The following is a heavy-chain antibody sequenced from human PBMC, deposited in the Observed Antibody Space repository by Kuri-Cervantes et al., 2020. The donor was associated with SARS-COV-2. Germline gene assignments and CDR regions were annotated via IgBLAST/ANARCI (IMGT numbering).Heavy chain of an antibody. Sequence: SVNVSCKASGCTFSSYAISWVRQAPGQGLEWMGGIIPIFGTANYAQKLQGRVTITADKSTSTAYMELSSLRSEATAVYYCSRDHSSSRSYYWFDPWGQGTLVTVSS. D-gene: IGHD6-6*01. CDR2: IIPIFGTA. V-gene: IGHV1-69*06. J-gene: IGHJ5*02. CDR1: GCTFSSYA. CDR3: SRDHSSSRSYYWFDP.